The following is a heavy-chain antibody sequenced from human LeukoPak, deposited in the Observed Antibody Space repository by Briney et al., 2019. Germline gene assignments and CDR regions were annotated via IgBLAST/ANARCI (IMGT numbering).Heavy chain of an antibody. J-gene: IGHJ4*02. CDR3: ARIGYCSSTSCYARGIGIFDY. Sequence: GESLKISCKGSGYNFAQYRSGWVRQMPGKGLEWMGITHPGDSDTIYSPSFPGQATMSADKSISTAYLQWSSLKASDTAMYYCARIGYCSSTSCYARGIGIFDYWGQGALVTVSS. CDR2: THPGDSDT. CDR1: GYNFAQYR. D-gene: IGHD2-2*03. V-gene: IGHV5-51*01.